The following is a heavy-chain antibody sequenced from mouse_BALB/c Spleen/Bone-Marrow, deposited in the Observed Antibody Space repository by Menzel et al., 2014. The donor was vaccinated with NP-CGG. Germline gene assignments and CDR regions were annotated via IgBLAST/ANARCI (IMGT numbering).Heavy chain of an antibody. J-gene: IGHJ2*01. Sequence: EVNLVESGGGLVKPGGSLKLSCAASGFTFSSXAMSWVRQTPEKRLEWVATISSGGSYTYYPDSVKGRFTISRDNAKNTLYLQMSSLRSEDTAMYYCARHGITRLLDYWGQGTTLTVSS. V-gene: IGHV5-9-3*01. CDR3: ARHGITRLLDY. D-gene: IGHD2-4*01. CDR1: GFTFSSXA. CDR2: ISSGGSYT.